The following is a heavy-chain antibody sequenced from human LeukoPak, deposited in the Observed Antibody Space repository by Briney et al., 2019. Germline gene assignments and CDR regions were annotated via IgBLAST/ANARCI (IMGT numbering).Heavy chain of an antibody. V-gene: IGHV4-30-2*01. CDR2: IYHSGST. D-gene: IGHD3-3*01. CDR3: AREGVTIFGVVRNWFDP. CDR1: GGSISSGGYY. J-gene: IGHJ5*02. Sequence: SETLSLTCTVSGGSISSGGYYWSWIRQPPGKGLEWIGYIYHSGSTYYNPSLKSRVTISVDRSKNQFSLKLSSVTAADTAVYYCAREGVTIFGVVRNWFDPWGQGTXVXVSS.